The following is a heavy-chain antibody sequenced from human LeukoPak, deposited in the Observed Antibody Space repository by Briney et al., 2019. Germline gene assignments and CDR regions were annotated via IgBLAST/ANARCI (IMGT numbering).Heavy chain of an antibody. CDR3: ARVGYCSSTSCRHPPDY. CDR1: GYTFTSYG. Sequence: ASVKFSCKASGYTFTSYGISWVRQAPGQGLEWMGWISAYNGNTNYAQKLQGRVTMTTDTSTSTAYMELRSLRSDDTAVYCCARVGYCSSTSCRHPPDYWGQGTLVTVSS. CDR2: ISAYNGNT. D-gene: IGHD2-2*01. J-gene: IGHJ4*02. V-gene: IGHV1-18*01.